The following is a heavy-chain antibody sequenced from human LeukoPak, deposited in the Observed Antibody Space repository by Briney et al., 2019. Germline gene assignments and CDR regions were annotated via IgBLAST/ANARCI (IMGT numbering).Heavy chain of an antibody. D-gene: IGHD5-24*01. CDR3: ARSRLHPIIFDY. Sequence: SETLSLTCAVHGGSFSGYYWSWIRQPPGQGLEWIGEINHSGSTNYNPSLKSRVTISVDASKNQFSLKLSSVTAADTAVYYCARSRLHPIIFDYWGQGTLVTVSS. J-gene: IGHJ4*02. CDR1: GGSFSGYY. CDR2: INHSGST. V-gene: IGHV4-34*01.